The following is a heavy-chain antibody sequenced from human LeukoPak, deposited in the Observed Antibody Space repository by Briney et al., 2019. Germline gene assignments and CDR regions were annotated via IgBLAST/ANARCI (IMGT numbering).Heavy chain of an antibody. Sequence: ASVKVSCKASGYTFTGYYIHWVRQAPGQGLEWMGWINPNSGGTNYAKKFQGRVTMTRDTSISTAYMELSRLRSDATAVYYCARVLTSAYDYYYGMDVWGQGTTVTVSS. J-gene: IGHJ6*02. CDR1: GYTFTGYY. CDR3: ARVLTSAYDYYYGMDV. CDR2: INPNSGGT. V-gene: IGHV1-2*02. D-gene: IGHD4/OR15-4a*01.